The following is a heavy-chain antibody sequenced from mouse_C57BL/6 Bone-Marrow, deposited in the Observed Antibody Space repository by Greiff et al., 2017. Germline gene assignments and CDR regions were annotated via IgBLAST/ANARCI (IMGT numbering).Heavy chain of an antibody. CDR3: ARWIYYYGSRHWYFDV. V-gene: IGHV1-81*01. Sequence: QVQLQQSGAELARPGASVKLSCKASGYTFTSYGISWVKQRTGQGLEWIGEIYPRSGNTYYNEKFKGKATLTADKSSSTAYMELRSLTSEDSAVYFCARWIYYYGSRHWYFDVWGTGTTVTVSS. CDR1: GYTFTSYG. J-gene: IGHJ1*03. CDR2: IYPRSGNT. D-gene: IGHD1-1*01.